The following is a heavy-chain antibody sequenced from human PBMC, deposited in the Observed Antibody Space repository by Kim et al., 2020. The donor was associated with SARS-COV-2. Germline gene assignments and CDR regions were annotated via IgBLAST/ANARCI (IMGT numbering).Heavy chain of an antibody. V-gene: IGHV3-48*02. CDR2: ISSSSSTI. Sequence: GGSLRLSCAASGFTFSSYSMNWVRQAPGKGLEWVSYISSSSSTIYYADSVKGRFTISRDNAKNSLYLQMNSLRDEDTAVYYCARDRGVGYSYGCFDYWGQGTLVTVSS. D-gene: IGHD5-18*01. CDR3: ARDRGVGYSYGCFDY. CDR1: GFTFSSYS. J-gene: IGHJ4*02.